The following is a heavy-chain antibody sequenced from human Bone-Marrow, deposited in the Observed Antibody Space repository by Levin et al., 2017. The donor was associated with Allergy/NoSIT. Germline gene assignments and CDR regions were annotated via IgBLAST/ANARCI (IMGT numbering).Heavy chain of an antibody. CDR3: ATDRNGDYVFDH. D-gene: IGHD4-17*01. CDR2: IAYDGSSK. V-gene: IGHV3-30*09. J-gene: IGHJ4*02. CDR1: DFPFSSSA. Sequence: LSLTCAASDFPFSSSAMHWVRQAPGKGLEWVTFIAYDGSSKYYADSVKGRFAISRDNSKNTLYLQMTTLRDEDTAVYYCATDRNGDYVFDHWGQGTLVTVSS.